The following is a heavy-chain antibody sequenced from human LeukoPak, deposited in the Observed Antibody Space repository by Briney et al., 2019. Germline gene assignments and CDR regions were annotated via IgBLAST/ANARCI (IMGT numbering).Heavy chain of an antibody. Sequence: PGGSLXLSXAASGFTFSSYWMSWVRQAPGKGLEWVANIKQDGSEKYYVDSVKGRFTISRDNSKNTLYLQMNSLRAEDTAVYYCAKLKAPYSSRPIPYYWGQGTLVTVSS. CDR3: AKLKAPYSSRPIPYY. CDR1: GFTFSSYW. J-gene: IGHJ4*02. CDR2: IKQDGSEK. V-gene: IGHV3-7*01. D-gene: IGHD6-13*01.